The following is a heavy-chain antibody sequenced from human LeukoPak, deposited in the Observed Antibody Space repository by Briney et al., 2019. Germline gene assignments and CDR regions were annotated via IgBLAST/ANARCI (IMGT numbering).Heavy chain of an antibody. Sequence: GGSLRLSCAASGFTFSSYGMHWVRQAPGKGLEWVAVISYDGSNKYYADSVKGRFTISRDNSKNTLYLQMNSLRAEDTAVYYCAKDRYYDSSGYPYYYGMGVWGQGTTVTVSS. CDR2: ISYDGSNK. J-gene: IGHJ6*02. CDR1: GFTFSSYG. CDR3: AKDRYYDSSGYPYYYGMGV. V-gene: IGHV3-30*18. D-gene: IGHD3-22*01.